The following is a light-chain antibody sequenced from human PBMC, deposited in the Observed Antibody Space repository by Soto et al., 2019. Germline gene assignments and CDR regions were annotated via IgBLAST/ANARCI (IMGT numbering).Light chain of an antibody. CDR1: QSVSSN. J-gene: IGKJ1*01. Sequence: EIVMTQSPATLSVSPGERATLSCRASQSVSSNLAWYQQKPGQAPRLLIYGASTRATGIPARFSGSGSGTELTLTISSLQSEDFEVYYCQQYNNWPPRGTFGQGTKVEIK. CDR2: GAS. CDR3: QQYNNWPPRGT. V-gene: IGKV3-15*01.